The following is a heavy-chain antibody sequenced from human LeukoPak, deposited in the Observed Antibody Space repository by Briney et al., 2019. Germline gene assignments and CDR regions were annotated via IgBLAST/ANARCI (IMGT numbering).Heavy chain of an antibody. CDR3: ARRGIRGGYNSDAFDI. CDR1: GFTFDDYA. D-gene: IGHD5-24*01. V-gene: IGHV3-9*01. CDR2: ISWNSGSI. J-gene: IGHJ3*02. Sequence: PGRSLRLSCAASGFTFDDYAMHWVRQAPGKGLEWVSGISWNSGSIGYADSVKGRFTISRDNAKNSLYLQMNSLRAEDTALYHCARRGIRGGYNSDAFDIWGQGTMVTVSS.